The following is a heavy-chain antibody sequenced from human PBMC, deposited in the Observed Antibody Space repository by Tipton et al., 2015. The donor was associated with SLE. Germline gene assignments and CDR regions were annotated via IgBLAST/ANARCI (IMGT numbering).Heavy chain of an antibody. D-gene: IGHD3-3*01. V-gene: IGHV4-38-2*02. CDR3: ARDRGFLGWLNAFDI. Sequence: TLSLTCAVSGYSISSGYFWGWIRQSPGKGLEWIGSFYHSGSTNYNPSLKSRVTISVDTSKKQFSLKLSSVTAAYTAVYYCARDRGFLGWLNAFDIWGQGTMATVSS. CDR2: FYHSGST. J-gene: IGHJ3*02. CDR1: GYSISSGYF.